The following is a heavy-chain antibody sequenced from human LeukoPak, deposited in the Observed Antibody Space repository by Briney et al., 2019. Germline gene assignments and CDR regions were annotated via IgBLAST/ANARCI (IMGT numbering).Heavy chain of an antibody. CDR2: ITSSSSYT. CDR3: ARGNAAFDI. Sequence: GGSLRLSCAASGFTFSDYYMSWIRQAPGKGLEGVSYITSSSSYTKYADSVKGRFTISRDNAKNSLYLQMNSLRAEDTAVYYCARGNAAFDIWGQGTMVTVSS. V-gene: IGHV3-11*03. CDR1: GFTFSDYY. J-gene: IGHJ3*02.